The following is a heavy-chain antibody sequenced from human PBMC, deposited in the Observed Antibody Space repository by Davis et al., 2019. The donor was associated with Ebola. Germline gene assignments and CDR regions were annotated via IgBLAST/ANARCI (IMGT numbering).Heavy chain of an antibody. Sequence: GESLKISCAASGFTFSSYGMHWVRQAPGRGLVWVSRINSDGSSTSYADSVKGRFTISRDNAKNTLYLQMNSLRAEDTAVYYCARGKRYYDFWSGYYPLGYYYGMDVWGQGTTVTVSS. CDR2: INSDGSST. D-gene: IGHD3-3*01. J-gene: IGHJ6*02. CDR3: ARGKRYYDFWSGYYPLGYYYGMDV. CDR1: GFTFSSYG. V-gene: IGHV3-74*01.